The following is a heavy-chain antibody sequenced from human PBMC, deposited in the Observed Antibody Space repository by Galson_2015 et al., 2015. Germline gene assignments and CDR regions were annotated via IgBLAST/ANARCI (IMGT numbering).Heavy chain of an antibody. CDR1: GFSFDVYA. V-gene: IGHV3-30*01. CDR3: ASTRSDFWSGYLSFHYMDV. D-gene: IGHD3-3*01. J-gene: IGHJ6*03. Sequence: SLRLSCAASGFSFDVYAMHWVRQAPGKGLEWVALISYDGSAKYYGDSVKGRFTVSRDNSENTLYLQMNGLRTDDSAVYYCASTRSDFWSGYLSFHYMDVWGKGTTVTVSS. CDR2: ISYDGSAK.